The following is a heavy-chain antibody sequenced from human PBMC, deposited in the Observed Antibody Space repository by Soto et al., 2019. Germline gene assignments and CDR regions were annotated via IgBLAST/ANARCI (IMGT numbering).Heavy chain of an antibody. D-gene: IGHD4-4*01. J-gene: IGHJ6*02. V-gene: IGHV5-51*01. Sequence: PGESLKISCRGSGYSFTSYWIGWVRQMPGKGLEWMGIIYPGDSDTRYSPSFQGQVTISADKSISTAYLQWSSLKASDTAMYYCARARDYSNRERWDYYYGMDVWGQGTTVTVSS. CDR3: ARARDYSNRERWDYYYGMDV. CDR2: IYPGDSDT. CDR1: GYSFTSYW.